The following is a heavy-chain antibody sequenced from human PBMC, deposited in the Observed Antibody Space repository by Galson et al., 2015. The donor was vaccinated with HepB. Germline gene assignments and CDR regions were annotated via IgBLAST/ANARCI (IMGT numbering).Heavy chain of an antibody. CDR3: ASPTGVPAWYFQH. CDR2: ISYDGSNK. V-gene: IGHV3-30*04. CDR1: GFTFSSYA. Sequence: SLRLSCAASGFTFSSYAMHWVRQAPGKGLEWVAVISYDGSNKYYADSVKGRFTISRDNSKNTLYLQMNSLRAEDTAVYYCASPTGVPAWYFQHWGQGTLVTVSS. J-gene: IGHJ1*01. D-gene: IGHD3-9*01.